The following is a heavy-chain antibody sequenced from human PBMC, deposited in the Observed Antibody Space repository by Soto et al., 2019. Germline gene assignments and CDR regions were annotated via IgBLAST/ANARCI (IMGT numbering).Heavy chain of an antibody. CDR1: GDSVSSNSAA. J-gene: IGHJ6*02. CDR2: TSYRSKWDH. Sequence: SQTLSLTCAISGDSVSSNSAAWNWIRQSPSRGLEWLGRTSYRSKWDHDYAVSVKSRININADTSKNQFALQLNSVTPEDTAVYYCERGGGNGMDVWGQGTTVTVSS. V-gene: IGHV6-1*01. D-gene: IGHD3-3*01. CDR3: ERGGGNGMDV.